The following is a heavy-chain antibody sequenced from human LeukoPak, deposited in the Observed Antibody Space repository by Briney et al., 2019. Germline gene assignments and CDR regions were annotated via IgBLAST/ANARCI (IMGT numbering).Heavy chain of an antibody. J-gene: IGHJ4*02. CDR2: IYYSGST. CDR1: GGSISSGGYY. Sequence: SETLSLTCTVSGGSISSGGYYWSWIRQHPGKGLEWIGYIYYSGSTYYNPSLKSRVTISVDTSKNQFSLKLTSVTAADTAVYYCARAGGYGSPLGYWGQGTLVTVSS. CDR3: ARAGGYGSPLGY. D-gene: IGHD6-13*01. V-gene: IGHV4-31*03.